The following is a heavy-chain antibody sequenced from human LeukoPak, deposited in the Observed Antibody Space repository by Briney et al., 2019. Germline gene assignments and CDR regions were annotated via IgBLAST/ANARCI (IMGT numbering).Heavy chain of an antibody. D-gene: IGHD5-18*01. CDR2: ISYDGCNK. J-gene: IGHJ5*02. CDR3: AKHTAMVS. CDR1: GFTFSSYG. Sequence: HPGRSLRLSCAASGFTFSSYGMHWVRQAPGKGLEWVAVISYDGCNKYYADSVKGRFTISRDNSKNTLYLQMNSLRAEDTAVYYCAKHTAMVSWGQGTLVTVSS. V-gene: IGHV3-30*18.